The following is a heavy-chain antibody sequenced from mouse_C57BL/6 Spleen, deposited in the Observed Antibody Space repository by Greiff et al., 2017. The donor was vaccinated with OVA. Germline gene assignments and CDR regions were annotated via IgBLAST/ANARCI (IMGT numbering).Heavy chain of an antibody. V-gene: IGHV1-53*01. Sequence: VQLQQPGTDLVKPGASVKLSCKASGYTFTSYWRHGVKQRPGQGLGWIGNINPSNGGTNYNEKFKSKATLTVDKSSSTAYMQLSSLTSEDSAVYYCARKTTVVPYYFDYWGQGTTLTVSS. J-gene: IGHJ2*01. CDR1: GYTFTSYW. CDR3: ARKTTVVPYYFDY. CDR2: INPSNGGT. D-gene: IGHD1-1*01.